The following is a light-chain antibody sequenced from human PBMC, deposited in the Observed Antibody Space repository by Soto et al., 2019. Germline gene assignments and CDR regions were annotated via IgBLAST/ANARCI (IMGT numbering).Light chain of an antibody. Sequence: DVVMTQSPLSLPVTLGQPASISCRSSQNLAYSDGNTYLNWFQQRPGQSPRRLISTVFNRDSGVPGRFSGSGSGNDFTLSISRVEAEDVGVYYCMQGTHWPPYTFGQGNRLEIK. J-gene: IGKJ2*01. CDR2: TVF. V-gene: IGKV2-30*01. CDR1: QNLAYSDGNTY. CDR3: MQGTHWPPYT.